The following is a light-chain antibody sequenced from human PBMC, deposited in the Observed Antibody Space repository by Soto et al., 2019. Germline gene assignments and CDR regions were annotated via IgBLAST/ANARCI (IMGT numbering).Light chain of an antibody. J-gene: IGKJ5*01. CDR1: QSVSKF. CDR3: QHRIEWPPAVT. CDR2: DAS. Sequence: IVLTQSPATLSLSPGERATLSCRASQSVSKFLAWYQQKPGQAPRLLIYDASNRATGIPARFSGSGSGTDFTLTISSLEPEDFAVYYGQHRIEWPPAVTFGQGTRLEIK. V-gene: IGKV3-11*01.